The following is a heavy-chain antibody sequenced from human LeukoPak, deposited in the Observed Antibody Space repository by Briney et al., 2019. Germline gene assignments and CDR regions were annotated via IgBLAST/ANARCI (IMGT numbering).Heavy chain of an antibody. Sequence: GGSLRLSCAASGFTFSSYSMNWVRQAPGKGLEWVSYISSSSSTIYYADSVKGRFTISRDNAKNSLYLQMNSLRAEDTAVYYCRGWVASGAFDIWGQGTMVTVSS. V-gene: IGHV3-48*01. CDR1: GFTFSSYS. CDR3: RGWVASGAFDI. J-gene: IGHJ3*02. D-gene: IGHD5-12*01. CDR2: ISSSSSTI.